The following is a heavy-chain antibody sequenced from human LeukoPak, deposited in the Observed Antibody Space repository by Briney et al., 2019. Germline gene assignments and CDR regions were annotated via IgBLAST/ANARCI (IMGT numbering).Heavy chain of an antibody. J-gene: IGHJ6*02. V-gene: IGHV1-46*01. Sequence: ASVKVSCKASGYSFTNYYMHWVRQAPGQGLEWMGIFNPSGHVTSYAQKFQGRVTMSRDTSTSTVNMELSSLTSEDTAVYYCVTGRGSGTNLYYYYGMDLWGQGTTVTVSS. D-gene: IGHD3-10*01. CDR2: FNPSGHVT. CDR3: VTGRGSGTNLYYYYGMDL. CDR1: GYSFTNYY.